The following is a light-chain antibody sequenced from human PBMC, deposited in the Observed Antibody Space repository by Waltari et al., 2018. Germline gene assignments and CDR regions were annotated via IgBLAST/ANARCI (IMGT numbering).Light chain of an antibody. CDR2: DVT. CDR1: SGDIGGYHY. J-gene: IGLJ2*01. V-gene: IGLV2-14*03. Sequence: QSALTQPASVSGSPGQSITISCTGTSGDIGGYHYVSWYQQHPDKAPKLMIDDVTRLPSGVFTRFSGSTSGNTASLTISGLQAEDEADYYCTSYTSTNTVIFGGGTKVTV. CDR3: TSYTSTNTVI.